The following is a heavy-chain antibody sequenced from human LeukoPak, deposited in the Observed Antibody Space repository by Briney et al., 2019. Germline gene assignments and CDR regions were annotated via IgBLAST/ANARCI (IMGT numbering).Heavy chain of an antibody. CDR1: GYTLTELS. CDR2: FDPEDGET. J-gene: IGHJ4*02. CDR3: ATGEGGRWLQLSPIFDY. V-gene: IGHV1-24*01. D-gene: IGHD5-24*01. Sequence: ASVKVPCKVSGYTLTELSTHWVRQAPGKGLEWMGGFDPEDGETIYAQKFQGRVTMTEDTSTDTAYMELSSLRSEDTAVYYCATGEGGRWLQLSPIFDYWGQGTLVTVSS.